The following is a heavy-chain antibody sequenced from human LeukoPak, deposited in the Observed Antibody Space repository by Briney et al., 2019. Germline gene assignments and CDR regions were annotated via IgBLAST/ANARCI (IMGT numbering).Heavy chain of an antibody. Sequence: SETLSLTCTVSGGSISTTNYYWGWIRQPPGKGLEWIGNIYSSGSTYSNPSLKSRVTISVDTSKNQFSLKLSSVTAADTAMYYCARLLGILWFGELLDYWGQGTLVTVSS. V-gene: IGHV4-39*07. CDR2: IYSSGST. CDR1: GGSISTTNYY. D-gene: IGHD3-10*01. CDR3: ARLLGILWFGELLDY. J-gene: IGHJ4*02.